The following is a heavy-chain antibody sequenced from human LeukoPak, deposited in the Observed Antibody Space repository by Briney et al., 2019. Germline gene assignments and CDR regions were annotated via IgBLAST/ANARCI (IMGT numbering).Heavy chain of an antibody. J-gene: IGHJ4*02. CDR3: ARETYCSGGSCYLAHFDY. Sequence: SETLSLTCAVYGGSFSGYYWSWIRQPPGKGLEWIGEINHSGSTNYNPSLKSRVTISVDTSKNQFSLKLSSVTAADTAVYYCARETYCSGGSCYLAHFDYWGQGTLVTVSS. D-gene: IGHD2-15*01. V-gene: IGHV4-34*01. CDR2: INHSGST. CDR1: GGSFSGYY.